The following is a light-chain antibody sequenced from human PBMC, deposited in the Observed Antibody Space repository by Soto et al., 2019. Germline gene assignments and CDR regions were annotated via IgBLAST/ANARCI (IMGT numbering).Light chain of an antibody. CDR2: GAS. CDR1: QSVNSK. CDR3: QQYSYSPMT. J-gene: IGKJ1*01. V-gene: IGKV3-20*01. Sequence: EFVLTQSPATLSVSPGETATLSCRASQSVNSKLAWYQQKPGQAPRLLIYGASTGATDIPDRFSASGSGTDFTLTISRLEPEDFAVYFCQQYSYSPMTFGQGTKVDIK.